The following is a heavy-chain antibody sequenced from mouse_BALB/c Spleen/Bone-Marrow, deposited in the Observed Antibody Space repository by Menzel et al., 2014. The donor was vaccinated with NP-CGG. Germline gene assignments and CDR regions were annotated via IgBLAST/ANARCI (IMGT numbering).Heavy chain of an antibody. CDR1: GYTFTSYW. CDR2: IYPSDSYT. J-gene: IGHJ3*01. CDR3: TSGNYAY. D-gene: IGHD2-1*01. Sequence: QVQLQQSGADLVRPGASVKLSCKASGYTFTSYWINWVKQRPGQGLGWTGNIYPSDSYTNYNQKFKDKATLTVDKSSSTAYMQLSSPTSEDSAVYYCTSGNYAYWGQGTLVTVSA. V-gene: IGHV1-69*02.